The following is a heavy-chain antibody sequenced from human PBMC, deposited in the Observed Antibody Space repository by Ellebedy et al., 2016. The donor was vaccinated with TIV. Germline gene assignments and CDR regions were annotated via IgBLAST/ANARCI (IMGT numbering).Heavy chain of an antibody. V-gene: IGHV3-21*01. D-gene: IGHD2-15*01. J-gene: IGHJ4*02. Sequence: GESLKISCAASGFTFSSYWMSWVRQAPGKGLEWVSSISSSSSYIYYADSVKGRFTISRDNAKNSLYLQMNSLRAEDTAVYYCARDPSGGSDYWGQGTLVTVSS. CDR2: ISSSSSYI. CDR1: GFTFSSYW. CDR3: ARDPSGGSDY.